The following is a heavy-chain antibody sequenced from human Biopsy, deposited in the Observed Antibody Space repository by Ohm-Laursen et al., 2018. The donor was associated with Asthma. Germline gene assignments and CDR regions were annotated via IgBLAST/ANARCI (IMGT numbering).Heavy chain of an antibody. D-gene: IGHD7-27*01. CDR1: GYTFIGYH. J-gene: IGHJ5*02. CDR3: ARGQKSPGDRWFDP. CDR2: INPNSGGT. V-gene: IGHV1-2*06. Sequence: SVKVSCKTSGYTFIGYHIHWVRQAPGQGPEWMGRINPNSGGTNYAQKFQGRVTMTSDTSISTAYMELSRLRSDDTALYYCARGQKSPGDRWFDPWGQGTLVTVSS.